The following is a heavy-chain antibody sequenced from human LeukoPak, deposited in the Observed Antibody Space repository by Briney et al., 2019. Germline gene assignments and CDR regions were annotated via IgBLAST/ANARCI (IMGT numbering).Heavy chain of an antibody. CDR3: ARDKIAARPLSLGWFDP. CDR1: GFTFSSYA. J-gene: IGHJ5*02. D-gene: IGHD6-6*01. V-gene: IGHV3-20*04. Sequence: GGSLRLSCAASGFTFSSYAMSWVRQAPGKGLEWVSGINWNGGSTGYADSVKGRFTISRDNAKNSLYLQMNSLRAEDTALYYCARDKIAARPLSLGWFDPWGQGTLVTVSS. CDR2: INWNGGST.